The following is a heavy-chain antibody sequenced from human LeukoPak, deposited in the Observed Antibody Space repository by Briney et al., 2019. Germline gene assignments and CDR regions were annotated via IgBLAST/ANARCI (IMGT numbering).Heavy chain of an antibody. J-gene: IGHJ4*02. CDR2: IRGDGRAT. D-gene: IGHD1-26*01. Sequence: GGSMRLSCAAPGFIFTDYWMHWVRQAPGKELVWVARIRGDGRATTYADSVKGRFTISRDNSKNTLYLQMNSLRAEDTAVYYCARGVGATKIFFDYWGQGTLVTVSS. CDR3: ARGVGATKIFFDY. V-gene: IGHV3-74*03. CDR1: GFIFTDYW.